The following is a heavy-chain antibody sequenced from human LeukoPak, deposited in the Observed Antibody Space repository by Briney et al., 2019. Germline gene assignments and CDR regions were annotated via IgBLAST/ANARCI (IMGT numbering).Heavy chain of an antibody. Sequence: GGPLRLSCAASGFTFSSYAMTWVRQAPGKGLEWVSVISGIGDGNTYYADSVKGRFTISRDNSKNTLYLQVNSLRAEDTAVYYCAKEVYYYGSGSYYSANYIDYWGQGTLVTVSS. D-gene: IGHD3-10*01. CDR3: AKEVYYYGSGSYYSANYIDY. CDR1: GFTFSSYA. CDR2: ISGIGDGNT. J-gene: IGHJ4*02. V-gene: IGHV3-23*01.